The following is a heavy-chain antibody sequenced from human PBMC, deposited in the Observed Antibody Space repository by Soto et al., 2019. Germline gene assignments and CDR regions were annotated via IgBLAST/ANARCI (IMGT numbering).Heavy chain of an antibody. CDR1: GDSVSSNSAA. CDR2: TYYRSKWYN. V-gene: IGHV6-1*01. CDR3: ARALYNWNDGLGTNWFDP. Sequence: PSQTLSLTCAISGDSVSSNSAAWNWIRQSPSRGLEWLGRTYYRSKWYNDYAVSVKSRITINPDTSKNQFSLQLNSVTPEDTAVYYCARALYNWNDGLGTNWFDPWGQGTLVTVSS. J-gene: IGHJ5*02. D-gene: IGHD1-1*01.